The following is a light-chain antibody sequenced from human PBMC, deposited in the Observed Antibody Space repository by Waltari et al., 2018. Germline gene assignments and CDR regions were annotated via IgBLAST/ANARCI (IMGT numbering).Light chain of an antibody. Sequence: DIVMTQSPDSLAVSLGEGATINCKSSQSVLYSSNNKNYLAWYQQKPGQSPKLLIYWASTRESGVPDRFSGSGSGTDFTLTISSLQAEDVAVYYCQQYYSTLALTFGGGTKVEIK. J-gene: IGKJ4*01. V-gene: IGKV4-1*01. CDR3: QQYYSTLALT. CDR1: QSVLYSSNNKNY. CDR2: WAS.